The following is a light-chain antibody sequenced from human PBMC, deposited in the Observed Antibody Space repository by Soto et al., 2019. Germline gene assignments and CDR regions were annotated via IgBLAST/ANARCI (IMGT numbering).Light chain of an antibody. CDR1: QNVTSSY. J-gene: IGKJ1*01. V-gene: IGKV3-20*01. CDR2: GAS. Sequence: EIVLTQSPDTLSLSPGERATLSCRASQNVTSSYLAWYQQKPGQAPRLLIFGASNRATGIPDRFSGSGSGTDFTLTINGLEPEDFAVYSCHQYGASPRTFGQGTKVEIK. CDR3: HQYGASPRT.